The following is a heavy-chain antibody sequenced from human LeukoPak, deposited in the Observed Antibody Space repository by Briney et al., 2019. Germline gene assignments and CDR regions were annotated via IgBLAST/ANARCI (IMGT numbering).Heavy chain of an antibody. CDR1: GYTFTSYG. Sequence: GASVKVSCKASGYTFTSYGISWVRQAPGQGLEWMGWISAYNGNTNYAQKLQGRVTMTTDTSTSTAYMELRSLRSDDTAVYCCARDYGYDILTGHNWFDPWGQGTLVTVSS. D-gene: IGHD3-9*01. J-gene: IGHJ5*02. CDR2: ISAYNGNT. V-gene: IGHV1-18*01. CDR3: ARDYGYDILTGHNWFDP.